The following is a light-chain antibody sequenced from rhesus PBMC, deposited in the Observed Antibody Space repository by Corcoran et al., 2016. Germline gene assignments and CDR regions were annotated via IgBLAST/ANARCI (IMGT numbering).Light chain of an antibody. Sequence: DIPMTPSPSYLSAFVGDTVTITCRASQSISSWIDWYQQKPGKAPTVLIDKPSILQSGVPSRFSGSGSGTDFTLSFSILQSETFATYYFQQYSSCPCTFGPVTKLDIK. J-gene: IGKJ3*01. CDR2: KPS. V-gene: IGKV1-22*01. CDR3: QQYSSCPCT. CDR1: QSISSW.